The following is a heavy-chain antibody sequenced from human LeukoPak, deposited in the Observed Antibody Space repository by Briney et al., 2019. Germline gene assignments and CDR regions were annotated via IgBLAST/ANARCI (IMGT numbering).Heavy chain of an antibody. V-gene: IGHV3-53*01. Sequence: GGSLRRSCAASGFTVTTKSMAWVRQAPGRGLEWVSVFYSPGSTYYADSVHGRFTISRDTSLNTLFLQMNSLRVEDTAVYYCASARESCIGSSCYEYFHHWGQGTPLTVSS. CDR3: ASARESCIGSSCYEYFHH. CDR2: FYSPGST. CDR1: GFTVTTKS. J-gene: IGHJ1*01. D-gene: IGHD2-2*01.